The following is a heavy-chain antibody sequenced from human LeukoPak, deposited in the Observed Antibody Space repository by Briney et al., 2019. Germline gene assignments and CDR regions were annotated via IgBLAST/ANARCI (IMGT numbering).Heavy chain of an antibody. CDR3: AKGGYSYQNWFDP. CDR1: GFTFSSYG. J-gene: IGHJ5*02. D-gene: IGHD5-18*01. V-gene: IGHV3-33*06. Sequence: GGSLRLSCEASGFTFSSYGMHWVRQAPGKGLEWVAVIWYDGSNKYYADSVKGRFTISRDNSKNTLYLQMNSLRAEDTAVYYCAKGGYSYQNWFDPWGQGTLVTVSS. CDR2: IWYDGSNK.